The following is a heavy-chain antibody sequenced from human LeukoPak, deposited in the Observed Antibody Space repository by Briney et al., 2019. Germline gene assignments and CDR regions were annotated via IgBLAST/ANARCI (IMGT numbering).Heavy chain of an antibody. Sequence: GGSLRLSCAASGFTFSGRGMHWVRRAPGKGLEWVAAIWFDGSDKFYAESVKGRFIVSRDNSKNTLYLHLNSLRAEDTAVYYCGKEGVASGLYYIDVWGKGTTVIVSS. CDR2: IWFDGSDK. D-gene: IGHD3-10*01. J-gene: IGHJ6*03. CDR3: GKEGVASGLYYIDV. CDR1: GFTFSGRG. V-gene: IGHV3-33*03.